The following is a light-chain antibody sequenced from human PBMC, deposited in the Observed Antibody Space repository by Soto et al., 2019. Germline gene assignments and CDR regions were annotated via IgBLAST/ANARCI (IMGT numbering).Light chain of an antibody. Sequence: EIVLTQSPGTLSLSPGERATLSCRASQSVSSSYLAWYQQKPGQAPRLLIYAASTRATGVSARFGGSGSGTEFTLTISSLQSEDFAVYCCQQYDQWPWTFGQGTKVDIK. CDR2: AAS. CDR1: QSVSSSY. V-gene: IGKV3-15*01. J-gene: IGKJ1*01. CDR3: QQYDQWPWT.